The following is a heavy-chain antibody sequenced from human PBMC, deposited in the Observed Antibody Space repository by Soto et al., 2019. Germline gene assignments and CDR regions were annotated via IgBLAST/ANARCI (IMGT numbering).Heavy chain of an antibody. V-gene: IGHV1-46*01. D-gene: IGHD6-13*01. CDR1: GYTFTNYY. CDR3: ARDLAAGDH. CDR2: INPTSGST. J-gene: IGHJ4*02. Sequence: QVQLVQSGAEVKKPGASVKVSCKASGYTFTNYYIHWVRQAPGQGLEWMGIINPTSGSTNYAQKFQGRATLTYDTSTTTVYIELSGLRPEVTAVLYRARDLAAGDHWAQGTLVTVSS.